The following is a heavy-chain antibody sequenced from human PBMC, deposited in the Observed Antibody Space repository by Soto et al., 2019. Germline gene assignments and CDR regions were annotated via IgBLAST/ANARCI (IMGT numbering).Heavy chain of an antibody. CDR2: IIPIFGTA. V-gene: IGHV1-69*13. D-gene: IGHD3-3*01. Sequence: SVKRSCKASGVTFSSYAISWVRQAPGQGLEWMGGIIPIFGTANYAQKFQGRVTITADESTSTAYMELSSLRSEDTAVYYCASGHFTIFGVVIKVGAFDIWGQGTMVTVSS. J-gene: IGHJ3*02. CDR3: ASGHFTIFGVVIKVGAFDI. CDR1: GVTFSSYA.